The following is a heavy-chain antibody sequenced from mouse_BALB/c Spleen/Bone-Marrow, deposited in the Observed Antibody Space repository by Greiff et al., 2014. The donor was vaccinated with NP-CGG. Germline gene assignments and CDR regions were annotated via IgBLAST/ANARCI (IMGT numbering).Heavy chain of an antibody. CDR1: GYTFTSYW. CDR3: TRGDYDWYFDV. CDR2: IDPSDSYT. V-gene: IGHV1S127*01. J-gene: IGHJ1*01. Sequence: QVQLKESGAELVKPGASVKMSCKASGYTFTSYWMHWVKQRPGQGLEWIGVIDPSDSYTSYNQKFKGKATLTVDTSSSTAYMQLSSLTSEDPAVYYCTRGDYDWYFDVWGAGTTVTVSS. D-gene: IGHD2-4*01.